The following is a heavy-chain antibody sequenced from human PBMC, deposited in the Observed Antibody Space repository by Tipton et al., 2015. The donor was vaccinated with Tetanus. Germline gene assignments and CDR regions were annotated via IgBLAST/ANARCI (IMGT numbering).Heavy chain of an antibody. V-gene: IGHV4-61*08. CDR1: GGSLRSGDHY. CDR2: IFHSGST. CDR3: ARRSYCSSSRCFDAFDL. D-gene: IGHD2-2*01. J-gene: IGHJ3*01. Sequence: TLSLTCTVSGGSLRSGDHYWSWIRQPPGKGLEWIAYIFHSGSTNYSPSLKSRVAISMDTSKNQISQKLSSVTAADTAVYYCARRSYCSSSRCFDAFDLWGQGTMVTVSS.